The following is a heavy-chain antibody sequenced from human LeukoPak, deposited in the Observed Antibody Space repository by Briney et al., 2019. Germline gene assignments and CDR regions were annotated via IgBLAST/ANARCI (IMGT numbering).Heavy chain of an antibody. V-gene: IGHV1-2*02. J-gene: IGHJ5*02. D-gene: IGHD1-14*01. CDR1: GYTFTGYY. Sequence: ASVKVSCKASGYTFTGYYMHWVRQAPGQGLEWMGWINPNSGGTNYAQKFQGRVTMTRDTSISTAYMELSRLRSDDTAVYYCARQASVRTRFDPWGQGTLVTVSS. CDR3: ARQASVRTRFDP. CDR2: INPNSGGT.